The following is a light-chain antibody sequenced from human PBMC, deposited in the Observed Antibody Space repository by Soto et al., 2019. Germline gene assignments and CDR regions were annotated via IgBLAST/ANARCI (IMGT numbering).Light chain of an antibody. CDR2: QAS. CDR1: QSVSHW. CDR3: QQYSSLPYT. V-gene: IGKV1-5*03. Sequence: DIQMTQSPSTLSASVGDRVTITCRASQSVSHWLAWYQQKPGKAPKLLIYQASGLQSGVPSRFSGSGSGTDFTLTISSLQPDDFATYCCQQYSSLPYTFGQGTELELK. J-gene: IGKJ2*01.